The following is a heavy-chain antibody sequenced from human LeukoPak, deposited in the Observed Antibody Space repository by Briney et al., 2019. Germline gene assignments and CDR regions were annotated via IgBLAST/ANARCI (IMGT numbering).Heavy chain of an antibody. CDR2: ISGYNGNT. CDR3: ARERVLSLDY. CDR1: GYTFTSYG. D-gene: IGHD4/OR15-4a*01. V-gene: IGHV1-18*01. Sequence: GASVKVSCKAAGYTFTSYGISWVRQAPGQGPEWMGWISGYNGNTRYAQKFQGRVTMTTDTSTSTAYMELRSLRSDDTAVYYCARERVLSLDYWGQGTLVTVSS. J-gene: IGHJ4*02.